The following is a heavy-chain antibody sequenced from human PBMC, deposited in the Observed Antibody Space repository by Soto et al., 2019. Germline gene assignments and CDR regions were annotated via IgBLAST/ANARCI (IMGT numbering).Heavy chain of an antibody. V-gene: IGHV1-69*13. CDR2: IIPIFGTA. D-gene: IGHD2-15*01. CDR3: ARDEDIVVVVADPADVYYYYGMDV. J-gene: IGHJ6*02. Sequence: GASVKVSCKASGGTFSSYAISWVRQAPGQGLEWMGGIIPIFGTANYAQKFQGRVTITADESTSTAYMELSSLRSEDTAVYYCARDEDIVVVVADPADVYYYYGMDVWGQGTTVTVSS. CDR1: GGTFSSYA.